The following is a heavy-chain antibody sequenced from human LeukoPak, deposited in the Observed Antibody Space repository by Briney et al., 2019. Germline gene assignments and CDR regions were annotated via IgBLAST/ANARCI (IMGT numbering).Heavy chain of an antibody. J-gene: IGHJ3*02. D-gene: IGHD4-11*01. CDR1: GGSISSYY. Sequence: SETLSLTCTVSGGSISSYYWSWIRQPPGKGLEWIGYIYYSGSTNYNPSLKSRVTISVDTSKNQFSLKLSSVTAADTAVYYCARDDYSNYVYAFDIWGQGTMVTVSS. CDR3: ARDDYSNYVYAFDI. V-gene: IGHV4-59*08. CDR2: IYYSGST.